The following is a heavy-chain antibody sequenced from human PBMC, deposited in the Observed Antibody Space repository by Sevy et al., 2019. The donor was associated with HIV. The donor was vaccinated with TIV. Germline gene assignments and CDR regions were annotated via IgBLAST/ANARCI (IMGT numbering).Heavy chain of an antibody. J-gene: IGHJ3*01. V-gene: IGHV1-2*02. CDR1: GYTFTDYY. CDR3: AKLLIVVDDGFDV. D-gene: IGHD3-22*01. CDR2: INPNTGDT. Sequence: ASVKVSCKASGYTFTDYYLHWLRQAPGQGLEWMGWINPNTGDTNYAQKFKGRVTMTRHTSMSTAFMDLTRLRSDDTAVYHCAKLLIVVDDGFDVWGQGTMVTVSS.